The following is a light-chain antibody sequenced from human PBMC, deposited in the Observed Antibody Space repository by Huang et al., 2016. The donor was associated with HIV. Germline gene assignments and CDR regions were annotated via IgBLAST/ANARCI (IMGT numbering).Light chain of an antibody. CDR3: QQYNSYSWT. CDR1: QSISSW. Sequence: IQMTQSPSTLSASVGVRVTIPCRASQSISSWLAWYQHKPGQAPTRLIYKASSFESGVPSRFSGSGSWTEFILTISSLQPDDFATYYCQQYNSYSWTFGQGTKVEIK. CDR2: KAS. V-gene: IGKV1-5*03. J-gene: IGKJ1*01.